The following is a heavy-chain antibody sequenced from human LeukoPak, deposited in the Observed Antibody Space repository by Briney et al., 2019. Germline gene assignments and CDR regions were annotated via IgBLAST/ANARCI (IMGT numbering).Heavy chain of an antibody. CDR3: AKDAYNSGWYYFDY. D-gene: IGHD6-19*01. V-gene: IGHV3-23*01. CDR1: GFTFSSYA. Sequence: GGSLRLSCAASGFTFSSYAMSWVRQDPGKRLEWVSAISGSGGSTYYADSVKGRFTISRDNSKNTLYLQVNGLRAEDTAVYYCAKDAYNSGWYYFDYWGQGSLVTVSS. CDR2: ISGSGGST. J-gene: IGHJ4*02.